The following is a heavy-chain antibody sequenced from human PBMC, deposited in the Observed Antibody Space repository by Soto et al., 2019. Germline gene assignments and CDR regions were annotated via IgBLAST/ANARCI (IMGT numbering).Heavy chain of an antibody. J-gene: IGHJ6*02. CDR2: IIPISGTA. CDR3: ARSQGSSTSLEIYYYYYYGMDA. Sequence: QVQLVQSGAEVKKPGSSVKVSCKASGGTFSSYAISCVRQAPGQGLEWMGGIIPISGTANYAQKSQGRVTITADESTSTAYMELSSLRSEDTAVYYCARSQGSSTSLEIYYYYYYGMDAWGQGTTVTVSS. V-gene: IGHV1-69*01. CDR1: GGTFSSYA. D-gene: IGHD2-2*01.